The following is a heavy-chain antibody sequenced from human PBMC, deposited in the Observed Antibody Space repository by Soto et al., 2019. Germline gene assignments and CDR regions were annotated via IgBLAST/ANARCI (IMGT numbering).Heavy chain of an antibody. V-gene: IGHV4-59*13. CDR3: ARGVNIRFLEWTNYYYYMDV. J-gene: IGHJ6*03. CDR1: GGSISSYY. CDR2: IYYSGST. Sequence: SETLSLTCTVSGGSISSYYWSWVRQPPGKGLEWIGYIYYSGSTNYNPSLKSRVTISVDTSKNQFSLKLSSVTAADTAVYYCARGVNIRFLEWTNYYYYMDVWGKGTTVT. D-gene: IGHD3-3*01.